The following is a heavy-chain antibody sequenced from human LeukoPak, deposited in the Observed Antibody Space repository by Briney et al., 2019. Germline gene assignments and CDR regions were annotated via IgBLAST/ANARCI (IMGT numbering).Heavy chain of an antibody. V-gene: IGHV3-23*01. CDR3: ANSGQLWSNVDY. CDR2: ISGSGGST. Sequence: PGGSLRLSCAASGFTFSSYAMSSVRQAPGKGLEWVSAISGSGGSTYYADSVKGRFTISRDNSKNTLYLKMNSLRAEDTAVYYCANSGQLWSNVDYWGQGTLVTVSS. J-gene: IGHJ4*02. CDR1: GFTFSSYA. D-gene: IGHD5-18*01.